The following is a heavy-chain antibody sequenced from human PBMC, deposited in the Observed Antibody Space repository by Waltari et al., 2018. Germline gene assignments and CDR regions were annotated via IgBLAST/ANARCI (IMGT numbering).Heavy chain of an antibody. J-gene: IGHJ5*02. CDR1: GESFSGSY. CDR2: INHSGTT. CDR3: PILRGWYEWFDP. V-gene: IGHV4-34*01. D-gene: IGHD6-19*01. Sequence: QVQLQQWGEGLLQPSETLSLTCAVYGESFSGSYCNWIRQSPGKGLEWIGEINHSGTTNYNPFLKGRVTIAVDTSKSQFSLRLTPMTAAATPVYYCPILRGWYEWFDPGGQGTLVTVSS.